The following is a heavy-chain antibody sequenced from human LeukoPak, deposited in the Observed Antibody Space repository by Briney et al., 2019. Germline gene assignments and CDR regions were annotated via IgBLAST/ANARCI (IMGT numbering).Heavy chain of an antibody. CDR3: RLEVGYDSSPQTDY. D-gene: IGHD3-22*01. V-gene: IGHV4-4*02. J-gene: IGHJ4*02. CDR1: GGSISSSNW. Sequence: SETLSLTCAVSGGSISSSNWWSWVRQPPGKGLEWIGEIYHSGSTNYNPSLKSRVTISVDKSKNQFSLKLSSVTAADTAVYYCRLEVGYDSSPQTDYWGQGTLVTVSS. CDR2: IYHSGST.